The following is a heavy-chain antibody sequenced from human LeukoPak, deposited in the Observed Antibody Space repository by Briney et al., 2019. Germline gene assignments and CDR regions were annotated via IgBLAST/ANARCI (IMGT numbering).Heavy chain of an antibody. V-gene: IGHV1-2*02. CDR2: IHPDTGGT. CDR1: GYTFTGFY. J-gene: IGHJ5*02. CDR3: ARESLAAKWFDP. Sequence: ASVKVSCKASGYTFTGFYFHWMRQAPGQGLEWVGCIHPDTGGTNYAQNFQGRVTMTRDTSISTAYMELSRLRSDDTAVYYCARESLAAKWFDPWGQGTLVTVSS. D-gene: IGHD6-6*01.